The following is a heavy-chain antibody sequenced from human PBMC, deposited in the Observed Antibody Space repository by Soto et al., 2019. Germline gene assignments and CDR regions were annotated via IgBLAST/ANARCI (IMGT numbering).Heavy chain of an antibody. V-gene: IGHV3-30*18. Sequence: QVQLVESGGGVVQPGRSLRLSCAASGFTFSSYGMHWVRQAPGKGLEWVAVISYDGSNKYYADSVKGRFTISRDNSKNTLYLQMNSVRAEDTAVYYCTKGRDGMDVWGQGTTVTVSS. J-gene: IGHJ6*02. CDR1: GFTFSSYG. CDR3: TKGRDGMDV. CDR2: ISYDGSNK.